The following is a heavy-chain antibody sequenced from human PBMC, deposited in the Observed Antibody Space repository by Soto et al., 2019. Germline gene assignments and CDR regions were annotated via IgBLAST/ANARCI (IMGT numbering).Heavy chain of an antibody. CDR3: ARGDQYYYDSSGPYACRVDN. D-gene: IGHD3-22*01. V-gene: IGHV3-33*01. CDR2: IWYDGSNK. J-gene: IGHJ4*02. CDR1: GFTFSSYG. Sequence: QVQLVESGGGVVQPGRSLRLSCAASGFTFSSYGMHWVRQAPGKGLEWVAVIWYDGSNKYYADSVKGRFTISRDNSKNTLYLQMNSLRAEDTAVYYCARGDQYYYDSSGPYACRVDNWGQGTLVTVSS.